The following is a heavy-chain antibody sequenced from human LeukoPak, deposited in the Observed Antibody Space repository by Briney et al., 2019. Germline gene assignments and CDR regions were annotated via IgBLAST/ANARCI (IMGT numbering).Heavy chain of an antibody. CDR3: ARRRTVVTGGYNWFDP. CDR1: GGSISSYY. J-gene: IGHJ5*02. CDR2: IYYSGST. Sequence: SETLSLTCTVSGGSISSYYWSWIRQPPGKGLEWIGYIYYSGSTNYNPSLKSRVTISVDTSKNQFSLKLSSVTAADTAVYYCARRRTVVTGGYNWFDPWGQGTLVTVSS. D-gene: IGHD4-23*01. V-gene: IGHV4-59*08.